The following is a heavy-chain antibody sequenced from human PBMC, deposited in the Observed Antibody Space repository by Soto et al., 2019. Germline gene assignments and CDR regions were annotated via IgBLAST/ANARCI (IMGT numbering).Heavy chain of an antibody. J-gene: IGHJ4*02. D-gene: IGHD2-15*01. Sequence: SETLSLTCTVSGGSISSGGYYWSWIRQHPGKGLEWIGYIYYTGSTNYNPSLKSRVTISVDMSKNHFSLNLSSVTAADTAVYYCARYYCSGGSCNSNFDYWGQGTLVTVSS. V-gene: IGHV4-61*03. CDR1: GGSISSGGYY. CDR3: ARYYCSGGSCNSNFDY. CDR2: IYYTGST.